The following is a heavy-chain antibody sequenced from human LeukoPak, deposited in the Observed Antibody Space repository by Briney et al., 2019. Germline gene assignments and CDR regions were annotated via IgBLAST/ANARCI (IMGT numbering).Heavy chain of an antibody. CDR1: GGSFSGYY. V-gene: IGHV4-34*01. CDR2: INHSGST. CDR3: ARARFRSGLGAARRGNCFDP. J-gene: IGHJ5*02. Sequence: PSETLSLTCAVYGGSFSGYYWSGIRQPPGKGVEGMGEINHSGSTNYNPSLKSRVTISVDTSKNQFSLKLSSVTAADTAVYYCARARFRSGLGAARRGNCFDPWGQGTLVTVSS. D-gene: IGHD4/OR15-4a*01.